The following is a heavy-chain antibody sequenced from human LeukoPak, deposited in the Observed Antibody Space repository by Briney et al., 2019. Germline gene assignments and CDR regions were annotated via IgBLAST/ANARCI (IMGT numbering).Heavy chain of an antibody. CDR1: GFTFGDYA. D-gene: IGHD6-19*01. CDR2: IRSKAYGGTT. V-gene: IGHV3-49*03. CDR3: TKPKSSGWYQYFDY. J-gene: IGHJ4*02. Sequence: PGGSLRLSCTASGFTFGDYATSWFRQAPGKGLGWVGFIRSKAYGGTTEYAASVKGRFTISRDDSKSIAYLLMNSLKTEDTAVYYCTKPKSSGWYQYFDYWGQGTLVAVSS.